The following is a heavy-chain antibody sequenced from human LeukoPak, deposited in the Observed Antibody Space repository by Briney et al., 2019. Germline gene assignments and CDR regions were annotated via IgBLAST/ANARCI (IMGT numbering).Heavy chain of an antibody. CDR3: ARFEKYYDSGAHYLDY. CDR2: IHNNENT. Sequence: PSETLSLTCTVSGASISNYYWSWIRQPPEKGLEWIAYIHNNENTNYNPSLKSRVTMSIDTPKNQFSLNLKSVTAADTAVYYCARFEKYYDSGAHYLDYWGQGALVTVSS. D-gene: IGHD3-22*01. CDR1: GASISNYY. J-gene: IGHJ4*02. V-gene: IGHV4-59*12.